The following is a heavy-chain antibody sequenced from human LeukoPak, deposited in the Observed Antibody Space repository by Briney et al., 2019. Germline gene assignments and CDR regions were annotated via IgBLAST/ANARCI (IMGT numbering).Heavy chain of an antibody. J-gene: IGHJ4*02. CDR1: GGSISTYY. Sequence: SETLSLTCSVSGGSISTYYWSWLRQSAGKGLEWIGRIHTSGSTNYNPSLTSRVTMSVDTSKNQFSLKVSSVTAADTGVYYCARAPGFSSACLFDCGGRGTRPPVSS. CDR3: ARAPGFSSACLFDC. D-gene: IGHD6-19*01. V-gene: IGHV4-4*07. CDR2: IHTSGST.